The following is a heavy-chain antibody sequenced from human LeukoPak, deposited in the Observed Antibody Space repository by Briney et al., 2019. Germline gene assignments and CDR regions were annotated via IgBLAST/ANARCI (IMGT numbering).Heavy chain of an antibody. D-gene: IGHD4-23*01. V-gene: IGHV3-30-3*01. J-gene: IGHJ4*02. CDR2: ISFDGNNK. CDR3: ARRTDYGGKRPLDY. Sequence: GGSLRLSCAASGFTFSSYSMHWVRQAPGKGLEWVAVISFDGNNKYYADSVKGRFTISRDNSKNTLYLQMNSLRTEDTSVYYCARRTDYGGKRPLDYWGQGTLVTVSS. CDR1: GFTFSSYS.